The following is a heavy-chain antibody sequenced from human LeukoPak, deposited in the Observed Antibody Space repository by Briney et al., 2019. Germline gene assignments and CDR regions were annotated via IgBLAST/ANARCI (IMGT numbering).Heavy chain of an antibody. V-gene: IGHV4-4*02. J-gene: IGHJ4*02. CDR1: GGSISSSYW. CDR2: IYHSGST. CDR3: IAAAVAVHY. Sequence: SEILSLTCAVSGGSISSSYWWSWVRQPPGKGLEWIGEIYHSGSTNYNPSLKSRVTISVDKSKNQFPLKLSSVTAADTAVYYCIAAAVAVHYWGQGTLVTVSS. D-gene: IGHD6-19*01.